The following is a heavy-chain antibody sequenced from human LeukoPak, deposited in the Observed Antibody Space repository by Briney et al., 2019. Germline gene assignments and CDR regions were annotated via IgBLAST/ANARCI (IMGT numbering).Heavy chain of an antibody. CDR2: IYTSGDT. CDR3: VRVRYSGSWFPVPNFDC. J-gene: IGHJ4*02. D-gene: IGHD1-26*01. CDR1: GVTVSGSY. V-gene: IGHV3-66*01. Sequence: GGSLRLSCAASGVTVSGSYMSWVRQAPGKGLEWVSVIYTSGDTYYSDSVKGRFTISRDSSKNTLYLQMNTLRTEDTAVYYCVRVRYSGSWFPVPNFDCWGQGTLVTVSS.